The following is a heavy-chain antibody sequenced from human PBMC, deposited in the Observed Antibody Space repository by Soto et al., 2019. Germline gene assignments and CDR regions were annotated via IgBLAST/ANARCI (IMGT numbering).Heavy chain of an antibody. CDR1: GYTFTSYY. D-gene: IGHD2-2*01. V-gene: IGHV1-46*03. Sequence: QVQLVQSGAEVKKPEASVKVSCKASGYTFTSYYMHWVRQAPGQGLEWMGIINPSGGSTSYAQKFQGRVTMTRDTSTSTVYMELSSLRSEDTAVYYCARDQVVTPCSTSCYALDYWGQGTLVTVSS. J-gene: IGHJ4*02. CDR3: ARDQVVTPCSTSCYALDY. CDR2: INPSGGST.